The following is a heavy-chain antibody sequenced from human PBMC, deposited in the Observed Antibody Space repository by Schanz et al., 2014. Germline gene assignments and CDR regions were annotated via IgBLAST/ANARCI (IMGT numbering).Heavy chain of an antibody. Sequence: VRLVESGGGLVQPGGSLTLSCAASGFPFSSHGMHWVRQAPAKGLEWVAVVGDTGTTKFYADSVKGRLTVSRDNSENTVYLEFHSLRSEDTALYYCAREAKWGQWYFDLWGRGSLVTVSS. D-gene: IGHD1-26*01. V-gene: IGHV3-30*03. CDR3: AREAKWGQWYFDL. J-gene: IGHJ2*01. CDR2: VGDTGTTK. CDR1: GFPFSSHG.